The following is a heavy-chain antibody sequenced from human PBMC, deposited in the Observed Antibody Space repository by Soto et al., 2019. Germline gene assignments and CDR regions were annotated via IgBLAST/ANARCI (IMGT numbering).Heavy chain of an antibody. CDR2: VYYTGST. Sequence: LSLTCSVPGGSISGSYWSWIRQSPGKGLEWLGYVYYTGSTNYSPSLRSRVSISVDTSKNEFSLRLSSVTAADTAVYFCARSVAVPGAHIDYWGQRTQVTVSS. CDR1: GGSISGSY. V-gene: IGHV4-59*01. D-gene: IGHD6-19*01. J-gene: IGHJ4*02. CDR3: ARSVAVPGAHIDY.